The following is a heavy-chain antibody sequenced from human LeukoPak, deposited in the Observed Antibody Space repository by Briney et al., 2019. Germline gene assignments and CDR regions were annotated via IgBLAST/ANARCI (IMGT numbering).Heavy chain of an antibody. CDR1: GGSISSSSYY. CDR3: ARGPPFDDYGDPGDNY. Sequence: PSETLSLTCTVSGGSISSSSYYWGWIRQPPGKGLEWIGSIYYSGSTYYNPSLKSRVTISVDTSKNQFSLKLSSVTAADTAVYYCARGPPFDDYGDPGDNYWGQGTLVTVSS. J-gene: IGHJ4*02. CDR2: IYYSGST. V-gene: IGHV4-39*01. D-gene: IGHD4-17*01.